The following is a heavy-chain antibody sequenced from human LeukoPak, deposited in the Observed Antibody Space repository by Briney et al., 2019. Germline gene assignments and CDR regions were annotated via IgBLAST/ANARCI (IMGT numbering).Heavy chain of an antibody. J-gene: IGHJ4*02. CDR3: ARDFSPDYYGSGSARTGFDY. V-gene: IGHV1-69*04. Sequence: SVKVSCKASGYTFTSYGISWVRQAPGQGLEWMGRIIPILGIANYAQKFQGRVTITADKSTTTAYMELSSLRSEDTAVYYCARDFSPDYYGSGSARTGFDYWGQGTLVTVSS. D-gene: IGHD3-10*01. CDR1: GYTFTSYG. CDR2: IIPILGIA.